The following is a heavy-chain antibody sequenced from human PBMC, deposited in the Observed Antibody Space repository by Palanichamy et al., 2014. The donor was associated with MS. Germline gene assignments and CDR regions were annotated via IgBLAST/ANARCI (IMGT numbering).Heavy chain of an antibody. J-gene: IGHJ4*02. D-gene: IGHD2-15*01. CDR3: AKGTGGSGYDY. CDR1: GFTFGIHA. Sequence: EVQLMESGGGLVQPGGSLRLSCAASGFTFGIHAMSWVRQAPGRGLEWVSSIHVGGVATFYADSVKGRFTISRDNSKSTLYLQMNSLRAEDTAIYYCAKGTGGSGYDYWGQGALVTVSS. CDR2: IHVGGVAT. V-gene: IGHV3-23*01.